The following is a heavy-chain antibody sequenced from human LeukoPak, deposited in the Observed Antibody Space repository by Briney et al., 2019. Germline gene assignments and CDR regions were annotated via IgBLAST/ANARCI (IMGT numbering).Heavy chain of an antibody. V-gene: IGHV3-21*01. CDR1: GFTFSSYS. Sequence: GGSLRLSCAASGFTFSSYSMNWVRQAPGKGLEWVSSISSSSSYIYYADSVKGRFTISRDNAKNSLYLQMNSLRAEDTAVYYCARSGKGWFGELLNEFDYWGQGALVTVSS. D-gene: IGHD3-10*01. CDR3: ARSGKGWFGELLNEFDY. CDR2: ISSSSSYI. J-gene: IGHJ4*02.